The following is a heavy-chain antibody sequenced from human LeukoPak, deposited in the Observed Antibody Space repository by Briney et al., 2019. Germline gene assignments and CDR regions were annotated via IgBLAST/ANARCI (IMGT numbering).Heavy chain of an antibody. D-gene: IGHD6-19*01. CDR2: ISNDGSDK. CDR3: AKGYSTGWYGGVDY. Sequence: PGGCLRLSCAASGFTFSSYGMYWVRQAPGKGLEWVVVISNDGSDKYYADSVKGRFTISRDNSKNTLYLQMNSLRAEDTAVYYCAKGYSTGWYGGVDYWGQGTLVTVSS. CDR1: GFTFSSYG. J-gene: IGHJ4*02. V-gene: IGHV3-30*18.